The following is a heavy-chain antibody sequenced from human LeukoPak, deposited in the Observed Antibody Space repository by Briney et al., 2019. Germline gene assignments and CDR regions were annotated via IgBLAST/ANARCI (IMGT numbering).Heavy chain of an antibody. J-gene: IGHJ6*02. V-gene: IGHV3-74*01. CDR3: ARPRNDILSGFHYYYGMDV. CDR1: GFTFSSYW. CDR2: INSDGRST. D-gene: IGHD3-9*01. Sequence: HPGGSLRLSCAASGFTFSSYWMHWVRQAQGKGLVWVSRINSDGRSTSYADSVKGRFTISRDNAKNTLYLQMNSLRAEDTAVYYCARPRNDILSGFHYYYGMDVWGQGTTVTVSS.